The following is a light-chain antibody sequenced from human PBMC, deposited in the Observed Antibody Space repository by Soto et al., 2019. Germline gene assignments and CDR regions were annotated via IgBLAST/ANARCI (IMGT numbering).Light chain of an antibody. CDR2: ATS. J-gene: IGKJ1*01. Sequence: DIQMTQSPTCLSASVGDRVTISCRAGQNIRSYLNWYQQIPGKAPNLLIYATSILQTGVPSRFSGTGSGTDFTLTINGLQPEDFATYYCQQGYTTRWTFGQGTKVDIK. V-gene: IGKV1-39*01. CDR1: QNIRSY. CDR3: QQGYTTRWT.